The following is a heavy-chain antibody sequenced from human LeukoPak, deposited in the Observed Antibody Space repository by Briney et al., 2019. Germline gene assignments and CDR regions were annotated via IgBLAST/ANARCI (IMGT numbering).Heavy chain of an antibody. V-gene: IGHV3-30*02. CDR1: GFTFSSYG. J-gene: IGHJ6*03. D-gene: IGHD3-3*01. CDR2: IRYDGSNK. Sequence: PGGSLRLSCAASGFTFSSYGMHWVRQAPGKGLEWVAFIRYDGSNKYYAGSAKGRFTISRDNSKNTLYLQMNSLRAEDTAVYYCAKESVYDFWSGAYYYYYYMDVWGKGTTVTVSS. CDR3: AKESVYDFWSGAYYYYYYMDV.